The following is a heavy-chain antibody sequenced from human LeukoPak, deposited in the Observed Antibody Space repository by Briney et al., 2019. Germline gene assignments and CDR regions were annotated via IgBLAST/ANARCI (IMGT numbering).Heavy chain of an antibody. J-gene: IGHJ6*02. Sequence: ASVKVSCTASGYTFTSYGISWVRQAPGQGLEWMGWISAYNGNTNYAQKLQGRVTMTTDTSTSTAYMELRSLRSDDTAVYYCARMRSYTIFGVVTHYYYYYGMDVWGQGTTVTVSS. V-gene: IGHV1-18*01. CDR2: ISAYNGNT. D-gene: IGHD3-3*01. CDR1: GYTFTSYG. CDR3: ARMRSYTIFGVVTHYYYYYGMDV.